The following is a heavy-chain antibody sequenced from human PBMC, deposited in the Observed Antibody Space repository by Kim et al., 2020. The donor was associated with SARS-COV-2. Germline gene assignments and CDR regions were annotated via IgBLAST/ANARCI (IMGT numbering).Heavy chain of an antibody. CDR3: AKGAVTRHDY. V-gene: IGHV3-7*03. D-gene: IGHD3-3*01. CDR2: MKEDGSNI. CDR1: GFTFSSQS. Sequence: GGSLRLSCEASGFTFSSQSMSWVRRGSGKGLEWVASMKEDGSNIYSVDSVKGRFTISRDNGKNSLYLQMNTLRPEDTAVYYCAKGAVTRHDYWGQGALV. J-gene: IGHJ4*02.